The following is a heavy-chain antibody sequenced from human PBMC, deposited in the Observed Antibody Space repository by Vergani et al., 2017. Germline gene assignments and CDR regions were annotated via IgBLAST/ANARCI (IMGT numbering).Heavy chain of an antibody. CDR1: GFTFSSYS. J-gene: IGHJ4*02. CDR2: ISSSSSYI. CDR3: ARSVAVAGVDY. V-gene: IGHV3-21*01. Sequence: EVQLLESGGGLVQPGGSLRLSCAASGFTFSSYSTNWVRQAPGKGLEWVSSISSSSSYIYYADSVKGRFTISRDNAKNSLYLQMNSLRAEDTAVYYCARSVAVAGVDYWGQGTLVTVSS. D-gene: IGHD6-19*01.